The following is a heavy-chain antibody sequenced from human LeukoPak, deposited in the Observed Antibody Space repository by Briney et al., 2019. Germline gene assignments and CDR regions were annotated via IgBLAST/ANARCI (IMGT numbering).Heavy chain of an antibody. CDR1: GYTFTSYD. D-gene: IGHD3-10*01. Sequence: GASVKVSCKASGYTFTSYDINWVRQATGQGLEWMGWMNPNGGNTGYAQKFQGRVTMTRNTSISTAYMELSSLRSEDTAVYYCARGDYGSYPRGYWGQGTLVTVSS. CDR2: MNPNGGNT. V-gene: IGHV1-8*01. J-gene: IGHJ4*02. CDR3: ARGDYGSYPRGY.